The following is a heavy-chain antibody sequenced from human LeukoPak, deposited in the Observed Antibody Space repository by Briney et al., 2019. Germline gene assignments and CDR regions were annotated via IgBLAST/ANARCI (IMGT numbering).Heavy chain of an antibody. CDR1: GGSISSGGYS. Sequence: SQTLSLTCAVSGGSISSGGYSWSWIRQPPGKGLEWIGYIYHSGSTYYNPSLKSRVTISVDRSKNQFSLKLSSVIAADTAVYYCARAQRFVDYWGRGTLVTVSS. CDR3: ARAQRFVDY. V-gene: IGHV4-30-2*01. CDR2: IYHSGST. D-gene: IGHD3-3*01. J-gene: IGHJ4*02.